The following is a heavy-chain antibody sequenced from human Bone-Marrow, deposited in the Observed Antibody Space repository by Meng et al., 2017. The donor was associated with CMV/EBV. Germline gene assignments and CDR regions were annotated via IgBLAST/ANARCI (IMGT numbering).Heavy chain of an antibody. CDR2: INPNSGGT. D-gene: IGHD2-21*01. J-gene: IGHJ4*02. Sequence: ASVKVSCKASGYTFTGYYMHWVRQAPGQGLEWMGWINPNSGGTNYAQKFQGRVTMTRDTSISTAYMELSRLRSDDTAVYYCARDRRMLSGGDCYDYWGQGTLATVSS. V-gene: IGHV1-2*02. CDR1: GYTFTGYY. CDR3: ARDRRMLSGGDCYDY.